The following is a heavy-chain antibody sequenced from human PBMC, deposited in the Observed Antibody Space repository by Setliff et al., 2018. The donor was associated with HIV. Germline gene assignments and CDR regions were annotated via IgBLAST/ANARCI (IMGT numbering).Heavy chain of an antibody. D-gene: IGHD6-13*01. J-gene: IGHJ4*02. CDR1: GFTVSTNY. CDR3: ARDGPAAGTDDFDY. Sequence: PGGSLRLSCAASGFTVSTNYMSWVRQAPGKGLEWVSVIYSGGSTYYADSVKGRFTISRDNSKNTLYLQMNSLRAEDTAVYYCARDGPAAGTDDFDYWGQGTQVTVSS. V-gene: IGHV3-53*01. CDR2: IYSGGST.